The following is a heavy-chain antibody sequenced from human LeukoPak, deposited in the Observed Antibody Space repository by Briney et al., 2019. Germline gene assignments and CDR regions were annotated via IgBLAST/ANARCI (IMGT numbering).Heavy chain of an antibody. Sequence: SGGSLRLSCAASGFTFSDYYMSWIRQAPGKGLEWVSYISSSGSTIYYADSVKGRFTISRDNAKNSLYLQMNSLRAEDTAVYYCASSLRYFGLFDYWGQGTLVTVSS. CDR3: ASSLRYFGLFDY. V-gene: IGHV3-11*04. D-gene: IGHD3-9*01. CDR2: ISSSGSTI. J-gene: IGHJ4*02. CDR1: GFTFSDYY.